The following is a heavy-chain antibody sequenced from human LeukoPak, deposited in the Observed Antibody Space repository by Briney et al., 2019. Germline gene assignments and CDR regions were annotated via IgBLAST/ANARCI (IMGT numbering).Heavy chain of an antibody. CDR3: AREGRGGDLSY. D-gene: IGHD2-21*02. CDR1: GGTFSSYA. J-gene: IGHJ4*02. Sequence: GPQVKVSCKASGGTFSSYAISWVRQAPGQGLEWMGGIIPIFGTANYAQKFQGRVTMTRDTSTSTVYMELSSLRSEDTAVYYCAREGRGGDLSYWGQGTLVTVSS. V-gene: IGHV1-69*05. CDR2: IIPIFGTA.